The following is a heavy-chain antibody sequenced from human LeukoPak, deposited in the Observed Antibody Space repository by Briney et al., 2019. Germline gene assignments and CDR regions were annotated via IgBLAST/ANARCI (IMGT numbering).Heavy chain of an antibody. CDR3: SKGGSNYYYYMDV. CDR2: YSWNSGSI. D-gene: IGHD1-26*01. CDR1: GFPFDDYA. J-gene: IGHJ6*03. Sequence: GGSLRLSCAASGFPFDDYAMHWVRQAPGKGLEWVSGYSWNSGSIGYADSVKVRFTISRDNAKNSLYLQMNSLRAEDMALYYCSKGGSNYYYYMDVWGKGTTVTVSS. V-gene: IGHV3-9*03.